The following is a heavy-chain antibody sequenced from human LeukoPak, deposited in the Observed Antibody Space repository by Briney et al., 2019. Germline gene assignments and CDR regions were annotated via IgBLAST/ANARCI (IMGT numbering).Heavy chain of an antibody. CDR3: ARDYYQQLVQGGYYYYGMDV. D-gene: IGHD6-6*01. V-gene: IGHV1-46*01. Sequence: GASVTVSCKASGYTFTSYYMHWVRQAPGQGLEWMGIINPSGGSTSYAQKFQGRVTMTRDTSTSTVYMELSSLRSEDTAVYYCARDYYQQLVQGGYYYYGMDVWGQGTTVTVSS. J-gene: IGHJ6*02. CDR1: GYTFTSYY. CDR2: INPSGGST.